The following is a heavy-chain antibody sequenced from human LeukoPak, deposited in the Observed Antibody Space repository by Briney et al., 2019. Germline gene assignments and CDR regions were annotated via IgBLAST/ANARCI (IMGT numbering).Heavy chain of an antibody. CDR1: GFTFSSYG. CDR3: AKDRSSSWSFDY. V-gene: IGHV3-33*06. Sequence: GRSLRLSCAASGFTFSSYGMHLVRQAPGKGLEWVAVIWYDGSNRYYADSVKGRFTISRDISKNTLYLQMNSLRAEDTAVYYCAKDRSSSWSFDYWGQGTLVTVSS. J-gene: IGHJ4*02. CDR2: IWYDGSNR. D-gene: IGHD6-13*01.